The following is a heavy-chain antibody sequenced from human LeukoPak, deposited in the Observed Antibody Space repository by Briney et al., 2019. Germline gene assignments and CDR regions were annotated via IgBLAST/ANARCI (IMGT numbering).Heavy chain of an antibody. CDR3: AKMKSVMGYYYDSSGYYGGNYFDY. V-gene: IGHV3-74*01. J-gene: IGHJ4*02. Sequence: GGSLRLSCAASGFTFSSYWMHWVRQAPGKGLVWVSRINSDGSSTSYADSVKGRFTISRDNAKNTLYLQMNSLRAEDTALYYCAKMKSVMGYYYDSSGYYGGNYFDYWGQGTLVTVSS. D-gene: IGHD3-22*01. CDR1: GFTFSSYW. CDR2: INSDGSST.